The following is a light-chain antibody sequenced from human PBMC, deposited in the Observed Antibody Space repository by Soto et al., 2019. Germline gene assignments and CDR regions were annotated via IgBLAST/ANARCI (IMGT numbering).Light chain of an antibody. Sequence: DIQMTQSPSSLSASVGDRVTITCQASQDISNYLNWYQQKPGKAPKLLIYDASNLETGVPSRFSGSGAGTDFTFTISSLQPEDMATYYCQQYDNLLFTFGPGTKVDI. J-gene: IGKJ3*01. CDR2: DAS. V-gene: IGKV1-33*01. CDR1: QDISNY. CDR3: QQYDNLLFT.